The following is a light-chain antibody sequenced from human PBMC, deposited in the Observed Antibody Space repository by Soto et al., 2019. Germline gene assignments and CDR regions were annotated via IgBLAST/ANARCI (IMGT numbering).Light chain of an antibody. CDR2: WAS. V-gene: IGKV4-1*01. CDR3: QQYYSTPQT. CDR1: QSVLYSSNNKNY. J-gene: IGKJ1*01. Sequence: DIVMTQSPDSLAVSLGERATINCKSSQSVLYSSNNKNYLAWYQQTPGQPPKLLIYWASTRESGVPDRFSGSGSGTDFTLTISSLQAEDVAVYYCQQYYSTPQTFGQGTRWIS.